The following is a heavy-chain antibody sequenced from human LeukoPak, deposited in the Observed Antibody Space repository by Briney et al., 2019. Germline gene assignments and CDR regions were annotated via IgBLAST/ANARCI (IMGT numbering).Heavy chain of an antibody. CDR1: GFTFSNYW. CDR3: IRDFRSADL. V-gene: IGHV3-74*01. J-gene: IGHJ5*02. CDR2: IYVDERTT. Sequence: TGGSLRLSCVASGFTFSNYWMHWVRQPPGKGLVWVSRIYVDERTTNYADSVKGRFTISRDNAKNTVYLEMNSLSVEDTATYYCIRDFRSADLWGQGTLVTVTS.